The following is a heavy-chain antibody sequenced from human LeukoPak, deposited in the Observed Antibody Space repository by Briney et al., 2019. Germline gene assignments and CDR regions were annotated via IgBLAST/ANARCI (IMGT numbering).Heavy chain of an antibody. J-gene: IGHJ5*02. D-gene: IGHD3-9*01. CDR1: GGSISSYY. CDR2: IYYSGST. Sequence: SETLSLTCTISGGSISSYYWSWIRQPPGKGLEWIGYIYYSGSTNYNPSLKSRVTISVDTSKNQFSLKLRSVTAADTAVYYCAGGYYDVLTGLSWFDPWGQGTLVTVSS. CDR3: AGGYYDVLTGLSWFDP. V-gene: IGHV4-59*01.